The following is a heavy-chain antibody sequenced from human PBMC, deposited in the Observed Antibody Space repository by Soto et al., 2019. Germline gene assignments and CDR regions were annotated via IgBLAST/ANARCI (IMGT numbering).Heavy chain of an antibody. D-gene: IGHD2-2*02. CDR1: GYSFTSHW. J-gene: IGHJ6*02. CDR3: SRLGHYCSSPSCYTGYFYSGMDV. CDR2: IYPGDSDI. V-gene: IGHV5-51*01. Sequence: PGESLKISCKASGYSFTSHWIAWVRQMPGKGLELMAIIYPGDSDIQYRPSFQGQVSVSADKSISTAYLQWSSLEASDTAIYYCSRLGHYCSSPSCYTGYFYSGMDVWGQGTTVTAP.